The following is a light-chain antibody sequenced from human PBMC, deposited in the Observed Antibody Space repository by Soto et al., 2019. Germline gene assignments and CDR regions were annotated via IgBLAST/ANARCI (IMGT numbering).Light chain of an antibody. Sequence: QSALTQPPSASGSPGQSVPISCTGTSSAVGGYHYVSWYQQHPDKAPKLMIYEVSKRPSGVPDRFSGSKSGNTASLTVSGLQAEDEADYYCSSYAGSNNFVFGTGTKLTVL. V-gene: IGLV2-8*01. J-gene: IGLJ1*01. CDR2: EVS. CDR1: SSAVGGYHY. CDR3: SSYAGSNNFV.